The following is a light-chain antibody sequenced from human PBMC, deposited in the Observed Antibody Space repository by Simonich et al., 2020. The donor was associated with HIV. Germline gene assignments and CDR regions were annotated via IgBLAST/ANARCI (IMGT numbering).Light chain of an antibody. CDR2: EVS. Sequence: DIVMTQSPLSLSVTPGQPASISCKSSQSLRHRDGKTYMHGYLQKPGHSPQLLIFEVSSRFSGVPDRFSGSGSGTDFTLKISRVEAEDVGVYYCMQARQTPFTFGPGTKVDIK. J-gene: IGKJ3*01. CDR1: QSLRHRDGKTY. V-gene: IGKV2-29*03. CDR3: MQARQTPFT.